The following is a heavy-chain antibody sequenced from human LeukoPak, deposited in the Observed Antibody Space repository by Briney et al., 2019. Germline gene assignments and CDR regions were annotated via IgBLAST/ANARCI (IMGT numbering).Heavy chain of an antibody. CDR3: ARSIVVVVAAPLGY. D-gene: IGHD2-15*01. J-gene: IGHJ4*02. CDR1: GYTFTGYY. V-gene: IGHV1-2*02. Sequence: GASVKVSCKASGYTFTGYYMHWVRQAPGQGLEWMGWINPNSGGTNYAQKFQGRVTMTRDTSISTAYMEQSRLRSDDTAVYYCARSIVVVVAAPLGYWGQGTLVTVSS. CDR2: INPNSGGT.